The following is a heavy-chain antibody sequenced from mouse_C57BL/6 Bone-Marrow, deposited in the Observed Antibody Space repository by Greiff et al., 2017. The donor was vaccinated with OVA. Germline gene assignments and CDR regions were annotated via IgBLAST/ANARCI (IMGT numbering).Heavy chain of an antibody. Sequence: VQLQQSGAELVRPGASVTLSCKASGYTFTDYEMHWVKQTPVHGLEWIGAIDPETGGTAYNQKVKGKAILTADKSSSTAYMELRSLTSEDSAVYYCTRRSGVATDYWGQGTTLTVSS. CDR3: TRRSGVATDY. CDR2: IDPETGGT. J-gene: IGHJ2*01. D-gene: IGHD1-1*01. CDR1: GYTFTDYE. V-gene: IGHV1-15*01.